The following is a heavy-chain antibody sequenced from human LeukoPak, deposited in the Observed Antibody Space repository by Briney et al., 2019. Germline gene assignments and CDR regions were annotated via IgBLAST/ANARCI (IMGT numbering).Heavy chain of an antibody. J-gene: IGHJ4*02. CDR2: ISAYNGNT. Sequence: ASVKVSCKASGYTFTSYGISWVRQAPGQGLEWMGWISAYNGNTNYAQKFQGRVIMTTDTLTSTAYMELMSLRSDDTAVYYCARFLIGGGGPHYFDYWGQGTLVTVSS. CDR3: ARFLIGGGGPHYFDY. CDR1: GYTFTSYG. V-gene: IGHV1-18*01. D-gene: IGHD2-21*01.